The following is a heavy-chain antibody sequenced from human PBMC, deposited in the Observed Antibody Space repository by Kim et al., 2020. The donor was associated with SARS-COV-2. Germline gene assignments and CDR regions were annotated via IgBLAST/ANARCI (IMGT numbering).Heavy chain of an antibody. CDR2: ISAYNGNT. J-gene: IGHJ3*02. V-gene: IGHV1-18*04. Sequence: ASVKVSCKASGYTFTSYGISWVRQAPGQGLEWMGWISAYNGNTNYAQKLQGRVTMTTDTSTSTAYMELRSLRSDDTAVYYCATPLGSSGWPDAFDIWGQGTMVTVSS. D-gene: IGHD6-19*01. CDR3: ATPLGSSGWPDAFDI. CDR1: GYTFTSYG.